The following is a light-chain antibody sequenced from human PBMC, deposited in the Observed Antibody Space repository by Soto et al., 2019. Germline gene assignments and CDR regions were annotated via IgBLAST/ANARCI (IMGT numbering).Light chain of an antibody. CDR2: TND. CDR3: AAWDDSLTGYVV. Sequence: QSVLTQPPSASGTPGQRVTISCSGSSSNIGSNTVSWYQQFPGTAPKLLIYTNDQRPSRVPDRFSGSKSGTSASLAISGLQSEDEADYYCAAWDDSLTGYVVFGGGTKLTVL. CDR1: SSNIGSNT. J-gene: IGLJ2*01. V-gene: IGLV1-44*01.